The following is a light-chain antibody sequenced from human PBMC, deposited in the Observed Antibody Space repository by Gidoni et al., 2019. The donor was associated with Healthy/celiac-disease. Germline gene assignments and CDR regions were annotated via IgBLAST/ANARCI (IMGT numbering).Light chain of an antibody. CDR2: AAS. V-gene: IGKV1-39*01. CDR1: QSISSY. Sequence: DIQITQSPSSLSASVGDRVTITCRASQSISSYLNWYQQKPGKAPKLLIYAASSLQSGVPSRFRGSGSGTDFTLTISSLQPEDFATYYCQQSYSTPPTFGQGTKVEIK. CDR3: QQSYSTPPT. J-gene: IGKJ1*01.